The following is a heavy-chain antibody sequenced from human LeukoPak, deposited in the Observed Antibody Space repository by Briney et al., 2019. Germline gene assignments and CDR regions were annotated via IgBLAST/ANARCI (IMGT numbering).Heavy chain of an antibody. J-gene: IGHJ4*02. CDR2: ISGSGTST. CDR3: AKDISPFLAAGNY. Sequence: PGGSLRLSCAASGFTFSSYAMSWVRQAPGKGLEWVSGISGSGTSTFYADSLKGRITISRDNSKNTLDLQMSSLRADDTAVYYCAKDISPFLAAGNYWGQGTLVTVSS. V-gene: IGHV3-23*01. CDR1: GFTFSSYA. D-gene: IGHD6-13*01.